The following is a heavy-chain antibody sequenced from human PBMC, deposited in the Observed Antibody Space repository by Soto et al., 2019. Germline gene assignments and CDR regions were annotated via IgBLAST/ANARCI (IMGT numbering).Heavy chain of an antibody. D-gene: IGHD6-6*01. CDR2: INHSGST. CDR3: ARLGIAARPSLHYYYGMDV. V-gene: IGHV4-34*01. Sequence: SETLSLTCAVYGGSFSGYYWSWIRQPPGEGLEWIGEINHSGSTNYNPSLKSRVTISVDTSKNQFSLKLSSVTAADTAVYYCARLGIAARPSLHYYYGMDVWGQGTTVTVSS. J-gene: IGHJ6*02. CDR1: GGSFSGYY.